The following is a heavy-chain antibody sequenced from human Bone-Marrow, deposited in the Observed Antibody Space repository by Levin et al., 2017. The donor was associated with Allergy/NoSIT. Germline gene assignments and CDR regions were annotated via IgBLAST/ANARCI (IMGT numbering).Heavy chain of an antibody. CDR1: GGSISSSY. CDR3: ARAERFLEWSYMDV. Sequence: SSQTLSLTCTVSGGSISSSYWSWIRQPPGKGLEWVGYISYSGSTNYNPSLKSRLTISVDTSKNQFSLKLSSVTAADTAVYYCARAERFLEWSYMDVWGKGTTVTVSS. CDR2: ISYSGST. V-gene: IGHV4-59*01. D-gene: IGHD3-3*01. J-gene: IGHJ6*03.